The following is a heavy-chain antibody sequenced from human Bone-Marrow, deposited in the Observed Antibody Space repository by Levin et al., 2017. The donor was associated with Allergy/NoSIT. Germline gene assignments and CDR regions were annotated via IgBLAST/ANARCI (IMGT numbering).Heavy chain of an antibody. CDR1: GYSFSHYY. Sequence: GGSLRLSCKASGYSFSHYYIHWVRQAPGEGLEWMGLIDPSDENTNHAQKFQARATMTRDTSTATVYMQLTSLRSEDTAVYYCATGPRSGIFDYWGQGTLVTVSS. D-gene: IGHD1-26*01. V-gene: IGHV1-46*01. CDR2: IDPSDENT. CDR3: ATGPRSGIFDY. J-gene: IGHJ4*02.